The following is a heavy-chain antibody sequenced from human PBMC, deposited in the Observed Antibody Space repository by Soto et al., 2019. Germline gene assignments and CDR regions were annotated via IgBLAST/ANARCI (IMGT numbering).Heavy chain of an antibody. CDR3: ARGAVADYSPVFDS. V-gene: IGHV4-39*01. J-gene: IGHJ4*02. D-gene: IGHD6-19*01. CDR2: SYYSGTT. CDR1: GASISVHSYY. Sequence: PSETLSLTCTVSGASISVHSYYWTWIRQPPGKGLEWIGSSYYSGTTYFNPSLKSRITINVDTSKNQISLQLNSVTPEDTAVYYCARGAVADYSPVFDSWGQGTLVTVSS.